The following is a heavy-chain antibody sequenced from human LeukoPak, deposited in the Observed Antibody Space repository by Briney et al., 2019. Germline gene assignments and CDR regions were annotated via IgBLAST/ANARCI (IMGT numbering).Heavy chain of an antibody. Sequence: ASVKVSCKASGYTFTSYGISWVRQAPGQGLEWMGWISAYNGNTNYAQKLQGRVTMTTDTSTSTAYLELRSLRSDDTAVYYCARERSSWSGGYFDYWGQGTLVTVSS. J-gene: IGHJ4*02. CDR3: ARERSSWSGGYFDY. CDR1: GYTFTSYG. D-gene: IGHD6-6*01. V-gene: IGHV1-18*04. CDR2: ISAYNGNT.